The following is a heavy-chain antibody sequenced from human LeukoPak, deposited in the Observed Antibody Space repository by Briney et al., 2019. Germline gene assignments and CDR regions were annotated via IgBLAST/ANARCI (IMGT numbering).Heavy chain of an antibody. J-gene: IGHJ4*02. CDR2: INGDGSNT. Sequence: PGGSLTLSCAASGFTFSSYWMHWVRQAPGKGLVWVSRINGDGSNTSYADSVKGRLPISRDSAKNTLYLQMNSLRAEDTAVYYCARKYCSSTSCLIDNWGQGTLVTVSS. CDR3: ARKYCSSTSCLIDN. CDR1: GFTFSSYW. V-gene: IGHV3-74*01. D-gene: IGHD2-2*01.